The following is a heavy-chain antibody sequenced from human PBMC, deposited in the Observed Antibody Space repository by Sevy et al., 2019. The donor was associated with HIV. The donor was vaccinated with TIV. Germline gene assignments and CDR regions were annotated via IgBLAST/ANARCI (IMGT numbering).Heavy chain of an antibody. V-gene: IGHV3-30*18. D-gene: IGHD1-26*01. CDR2: ISYDGGNK. CDR3: AKVPRGGTYFSGAEN. Sequence: GGSLRLSCVASGFTFSKYGMHWVRQAPGKGLEWVAVISYDGGNKYYAHSVKGGFTSSRDSSKNTLYLQMNSMRAEDTAVYYCAKVPRGGTYFSGAENWGQGTLVTVSS. J-gene: IGHJ4*02. CDR1: GFTFSKYG.